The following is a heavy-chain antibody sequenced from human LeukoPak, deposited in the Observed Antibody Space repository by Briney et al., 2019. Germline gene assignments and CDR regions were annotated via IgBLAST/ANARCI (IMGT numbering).Heavy chain of an antibody. Sequence: GGSLTLSCAASGFTFSSYSMNWVRRAPGKGLEWVSSISCSSSYIYYADPVKGRFTISRDNSKNTLYLQMNSLRAEDTAVYYCAKDGEIAEAGTDPYCFDYWGQGTLVTVSS. CDR3: AKDGEIAEAGTDPYCFDY. CDR1: GFTFSSYS. D-gene: IGHD6-19*01. V-gene: IGHV3-21*01. CDR2: ISCSSSYI. J-gene: IGHJ4*02.